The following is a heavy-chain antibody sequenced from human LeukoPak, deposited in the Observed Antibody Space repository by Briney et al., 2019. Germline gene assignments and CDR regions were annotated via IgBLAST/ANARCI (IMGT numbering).Heavy chain of an antibody. D-gene: IGHD4-17*01. V-gene: IGHV3-21*04. Sequence: AGGSLRLSCATSGFTFNEYSMNWVRQAPGKGLEWVSSIISGSGNIYYADSVKGRFTISRDYSKNTLYLQMNSLRAEDTAVYYCAKDMTTVTTSYFDYWGQGTLVTVSS. J-gene: IGHJ4*02. CDR1: GFTFNEYS. CDR2: IISGSGNI. CDR3: AKDMTTVTTSYFDY.